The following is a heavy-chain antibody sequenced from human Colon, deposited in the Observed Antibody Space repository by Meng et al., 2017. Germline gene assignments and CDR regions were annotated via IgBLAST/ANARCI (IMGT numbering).Heavy chain of an antibody. CDR1: GGSFSGYY. V-gene: IGHV4-34*01. D-gene: IGHD2-15*01. Sequence: SETLSLTCAAYGGSFSGYYWSWIRQPPGKGLEWIGEINHSGSTNYNPSLKSRVTISVDTSKNQFSLKLSSVTAADTAVYYCARLQRYCSGGSCYFKGPFDYWGQGTLVTVSS. CDR3: ARLQRYCSGGSCYFKGPFDY. J-gene: IGHJ4*02. CDR2: INHSGST.